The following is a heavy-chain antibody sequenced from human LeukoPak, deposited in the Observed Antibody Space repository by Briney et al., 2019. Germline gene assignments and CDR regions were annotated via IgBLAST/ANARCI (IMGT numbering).Heavy chain of an antibody. J-gene: IGHJ4*02. D-gene: IGHD3-22*01. Sequence: GGSLRLSCAASGFTFSSYAMHWVRQAPGKGLEWVAVISYDGSNKYYADSVKGRFTISRDNSKNTLYLQMNSLRAEDTAVYYCARRAKYYYDSSGPFDYWGQGTLVTVSS. CDR3: ARRAKYYYDSSGPFDY. V-gene: IGHV3-30*04. CDR1: GFTFSSYA. CDR2: ISYDGSNK.